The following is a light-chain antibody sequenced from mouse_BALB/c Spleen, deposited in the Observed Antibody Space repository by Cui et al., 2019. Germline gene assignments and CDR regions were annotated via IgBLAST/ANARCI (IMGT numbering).Light chain of an antibody. J-gene: IGKJ5*01. V-gene: IGKV6-23*01. CDR2: WAS. Sequence: DIVMTQSHKFMSTSVGDRVSITCKASQDVGTAVAWYQQKPGQSPKLLIYWASTRHTGVPDRFTGSGSGTDFTLTISNVQSEGLADYFCQQYSSYPLTFGAGTKLELK. CDR3: QQYSSYPLT. CDR1: QDVGTA.